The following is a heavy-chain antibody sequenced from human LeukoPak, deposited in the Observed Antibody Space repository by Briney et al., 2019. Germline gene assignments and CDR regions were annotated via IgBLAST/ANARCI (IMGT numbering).Heavy chain of an antibody. V-gene: IGHV4-39*07. J-gene: IGHJ6*02. CDR3: ARDLILSPYYDSSGYYPDYYYYGMDV. D-gene: IGHD3-22*01. CDR1: GGSISSGTYY. Sequence: PSETLSLTCTVSGGSISSGTYYWGWIRQPPGKGLEWIGSIYHSGSTYYNPSLKSRVTISVDASKNQFSLKLSSVTAADTAVYYCARDLILSPYYDSSGYYPDYYYYGMDVWGQGTTVTVSS. CDR2: IYHSGST.